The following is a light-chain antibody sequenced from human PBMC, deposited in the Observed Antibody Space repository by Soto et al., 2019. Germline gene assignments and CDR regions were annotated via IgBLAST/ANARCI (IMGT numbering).Light chain of an antibody. CDR3: QPYYSYPRT. CDR1: QGISSY. CDR2: AAS. V-gene: IGKV1-8*01. Sequence: AIRMTQSPSSFSASTGDRVTITCRASQGISSYLAWYQQKPGKAPKLLIYAASTLQSGVPSRFSGSGSGTDFTLTSSCLQSEPFATYYCQPYYSYPRTFGQGTKVEIK. J-gene: IGKJ1*01.